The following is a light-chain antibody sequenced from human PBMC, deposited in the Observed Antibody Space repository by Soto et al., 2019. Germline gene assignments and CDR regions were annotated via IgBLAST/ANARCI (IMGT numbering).Light chain of an antibody. J-gene: IGLJ1*01. CDR1: SSDVGGSNY. Sequence: QSVLTQPRSVSGSPGQAVTISCTGTSSDVGGSNYVSWYQQHPGKAPKLMIYEVNKRPSGVPDRFSGSKSGNTASLTVSGLQAEDEADYYCSSYAGSSNVFGTGTKVTVL. CDR2: EVN. CDR3: SSYAGSSNV. V-gene: IGLV2-8*01.